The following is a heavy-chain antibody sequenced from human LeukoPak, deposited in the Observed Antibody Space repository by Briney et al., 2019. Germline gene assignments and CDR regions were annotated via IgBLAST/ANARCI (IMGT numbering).Heavy chain of an antibody. D-gene: IGHD3-16*01. CDR1: GDSVSSNSVT. V-gene: IGHV6-1*01. CDR2: TYYRSTWYN. CDR3: ARDLDGRGKTCFDC. Sequence: QTLSLTCAISGDSVSSNSVTWNWIRQSPSRGLEWLGRTYYRSTWYNDYAVSVRGRITVNPDTSKNQFSLHLNSVTPGDTAVYYCARDLDGRGKTCFDCWGQGTLVTVSS. J-gene: IGHJ4*02.